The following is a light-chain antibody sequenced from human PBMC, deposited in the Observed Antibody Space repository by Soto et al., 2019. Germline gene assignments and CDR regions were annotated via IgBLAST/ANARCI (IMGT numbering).Light chain of an antibody. CDR3: SAWDASLNGYV. CDR2: SNY. Sequence: QSVLTQPPSASGTPGQRVTISCSGSSSNIGSKTVHWYQQLPGTAPKLLLDSNYQRPSGVPDRFYGSKSGTSASLAISGLQYEEESDYYCSAWDASLNGYVFGTGTKLTVL. CDR1: SSNIGSKT. V-gene: IGLV1-44*01. J-gene: IGLJ1*01.